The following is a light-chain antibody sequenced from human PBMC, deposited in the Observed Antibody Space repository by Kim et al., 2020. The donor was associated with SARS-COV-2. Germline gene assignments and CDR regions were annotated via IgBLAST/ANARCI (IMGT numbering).Light chain of an antibody. CDR1: SSNIGNSP. J-gene: IGLJ3*02. Sequence: GQRVTISCSGSSSNIGNSPVNWYQQFPGTAPKLLIYNSYQRPSGVPDRFSGSKSGTSASLAISGLQSEDEADYFCATWDGSLNGRVFGGGTQLTVL. CDR3: ATWDGSLNGRV. V-gene: IGLV1-44*01. CDR2: NSY.